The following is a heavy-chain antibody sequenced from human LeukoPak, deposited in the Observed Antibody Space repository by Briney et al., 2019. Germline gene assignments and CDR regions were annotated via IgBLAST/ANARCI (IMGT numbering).Heavy chain of an antibody. D-gene: IGHD6-19*01. Sequence: GGSLRLSCAASGFIFSGSDIHWVRQASGKGLEWVGRITTKPSNYATAYAASVKGRFTISRDDSENTAYLQMSSLKAEDTAVYFCTTYRSGHYWGQGTLVTVSS. CDR3: TTYRSGHY. V-gene: IGHV3-73*01. J-gene: IGHJ4*02. CDR2: ITTKPSNYAT. CDR1: GFIFSGSD.